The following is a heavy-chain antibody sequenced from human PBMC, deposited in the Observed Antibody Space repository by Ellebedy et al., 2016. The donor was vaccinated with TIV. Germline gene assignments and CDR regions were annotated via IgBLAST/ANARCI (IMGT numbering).Heavy chain of an antibody. CDR3: TRDVIRFLEWDIKYGMDV. Sequence: AASVKVSCKASGYTFTSYGISWVRQAPGQGLEWMGWISAYNGNTNYAQKPQGRVTMTTDTSTSTAYMELSSLRSEDTAVYYCTRDVIRFLEWDIKYGMDVWGPGTTVTVSS. D-gene: IGHD3-3*01. V-gene: IGHV1-18*01. J-gene: IGHJ6*02. CDR1: GYTFTSYG. CDR2: ISAYNGNT.